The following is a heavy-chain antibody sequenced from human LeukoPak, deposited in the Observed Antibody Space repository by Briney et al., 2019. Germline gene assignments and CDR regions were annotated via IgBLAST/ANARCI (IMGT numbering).Heavy chain of an antibody. Sequence: SETLSLTCTVSGGSISSYYWSWIRQPPGKGLEWIGYIYTSGSTNYNPSLKSRVTISVDTSKNQFSLKLSSVTAADTAVYYCARHIAALATVVTYDAFDTWGQGTMVTVSS. J-gene: IGHJ3*02. D-gene: IGHD4-23*01. V-gene: IGHV4-4*09. CDR2: IYTSGST. CDR3: ARHIAALATVVTYDAFDT. CDR1: GGSISSYY.